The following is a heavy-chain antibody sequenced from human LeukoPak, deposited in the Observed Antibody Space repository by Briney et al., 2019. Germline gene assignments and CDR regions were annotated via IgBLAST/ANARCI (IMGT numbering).Heavy chain of an antibody. Sequence: PGRSLRLSCAASGFTFSSYGMHWVRQAPGKGLEWVAVIWYDGCNKYYPDSVQGRFTISRDNSKNTLYLQVNSLRAEDTAVYYCARDRSMSGWYIDLWGRGTLVTVSS. CDR1: GFTFSSYG. V-gene: IGHV3-33*01. D-gene: IGHD2/OR15-2a*01. J-gene: IGHJ2*01. CDR3: ARDRSMSGWYIDL. CDR2: IWYDGCNK.